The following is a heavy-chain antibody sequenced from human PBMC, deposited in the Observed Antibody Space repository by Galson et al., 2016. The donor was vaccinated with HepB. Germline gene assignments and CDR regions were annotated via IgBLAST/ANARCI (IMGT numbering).Heavy chain of an antibody. CDR2: TYYRSKWFN. V-gene: IGHV6-1*01. Sequence: CAISGDSVSNNSAAWNWIRQSPTRGLEWLGRTYYRSKWFNDYAVSVMGRITINPDTSKNQVSLQLNSVTPEDTAMYFCAREADMGRESTTYDVFDIWGQGNLVTVSS. CDR3: AREADMGRESTTYDVFDI. CDR1: GDSVSNNSAA. J-gene: IGHJ4*02. D-gene: IGHD3-10*01.